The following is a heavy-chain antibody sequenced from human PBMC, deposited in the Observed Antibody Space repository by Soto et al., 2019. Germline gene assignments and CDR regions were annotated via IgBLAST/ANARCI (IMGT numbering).Heavy chain of an antibody. CDR1: GFTFSSYA. CDR2: ISGSGGST. CDR3: ANSYSTTVTGDDAFDI. Sequence: GGSLRLSCAASGFTFSSYAMSWVRQAPGKGLEWVSAISGSGGSTYYADSVKGRFTISRDNSKNTLYLQMNSLRAEDTAVYYCANSYSTTVTGDDAFDIWGQGTMVTVSS. J-gene: IGHJ3*02. V-gene: IGHV3-23*01. D-gene: IGHD4-17*01.